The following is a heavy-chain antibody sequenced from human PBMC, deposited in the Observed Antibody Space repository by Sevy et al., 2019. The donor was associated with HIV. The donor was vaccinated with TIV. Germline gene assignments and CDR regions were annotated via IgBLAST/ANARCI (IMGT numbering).Heavy chain of an antibody. CDR3: AIDAARLDYFDY. V-gene: IGHV4-39*01. D-gene: IGHD6-6*01. Sequence: SETLSLTCTVSGCSISSSSYYWGWIRRPPGKGLEWFVSIYYSGSTYYNPSLKSRVTISVDTSKNQFSLKLSFVTAEDTAVYYCAIDAARLDYFDYWGQGTLVTVSS. J-gene: IGHJ4*02. CDR1: GCSISSSSYY. CDR2: IYYSGST.